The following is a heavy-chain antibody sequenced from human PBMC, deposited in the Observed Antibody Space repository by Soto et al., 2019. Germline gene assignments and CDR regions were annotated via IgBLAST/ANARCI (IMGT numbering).Heavy chain of an antibody. CDR2: MNPNSGNT. V-gene: IGHV1-8*01. J-gene: IGHJ4*02. CDR3: ARVYSVWYRLYFDY. Sequence: QVPLVQSGAEVKKPGASVKVSCKASGYTFTSYDINWVRQATGQGLEWMGWMNPNSGNTGYAQKFQGRVTMTRNTSISTAYMELSSLRSEDTAVYYCARVYSVWYRLYFDYWGQGTLVTVSS. D-gene: IGHD6-19*01. CDR1: GYTFTSYD.